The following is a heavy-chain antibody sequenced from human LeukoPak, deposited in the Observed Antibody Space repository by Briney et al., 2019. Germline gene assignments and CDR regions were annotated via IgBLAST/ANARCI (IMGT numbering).Heavy chain of an antibody. CDR1: GFIFSSYA. CDR3: ARDNAVVQPALDY. CDR2: ISYDGSNK. V-gene: IGHV3-30-3*01. Sequence: GGSPRLSCAASGFIFSSYAMHWVRQAPGKGLEWVAVISYDGSNKYYADSVKGRFTISRDNSKNTLYLQMNSLRAEDTAVYYCARDNAVVQPALDYWGQGTLVTVSS. J-gene: IGHJ4*02. D-gene: IGHD2-21*01.